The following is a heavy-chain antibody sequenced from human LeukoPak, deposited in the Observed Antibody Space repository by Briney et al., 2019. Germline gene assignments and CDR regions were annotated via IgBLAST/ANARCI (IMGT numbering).Heavy chain of an antibody. J-gene: IGHJ4*02. CDR1: GFTFSNYG. D-gene: IGHD2/OR15-2a*01. V-gene: IGHV3-33*01. CDR3: ARDLEYRHMDY. Sequence: PGRSLRLSCAASGFTFSNYGMHWVRQAPGKGLEGVAVIWYDGSNKYYADSVKGRFTISRDNSKNTLYLQMNSLRAEDTAVYYCARDLEYRHMDYWGQGTLVTVSS. CDR2: IWYDGSNK.